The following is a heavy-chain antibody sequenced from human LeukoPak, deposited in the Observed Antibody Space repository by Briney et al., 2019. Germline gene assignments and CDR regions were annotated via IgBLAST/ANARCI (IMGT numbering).Heavy chain of an antibody. J-gene: IGHJ3*02. V-gene: IGHV3-9*01. CDR2: INWSSGSI. CDR1: GFTFGDYA. Sequence: GGSLRLSCAASGFTFGDYAMHWVRQGTGKGLEWVSGINWSSGSIGYVDSVKGRFTISRDNAKNSLYLQMNNLRPEDTAVYYCAKQTGRTTVKTFDIWGQGTRVTVSS. D-gene: IGHD4-17*01. CDR3: AKQTGRTTVKTFDI.